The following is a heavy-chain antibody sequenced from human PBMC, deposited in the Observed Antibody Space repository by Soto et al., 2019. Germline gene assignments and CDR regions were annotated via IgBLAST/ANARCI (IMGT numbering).Heavy chain of an antibody. J-gene: IGHJ4*02. D-gene: IGHD4-17*01. Sequence: QVQLVESGGGVVQPGRSLRLSCAASGFTFSSYGMHWVRQAPGKGLEWVAVIWYDGSNKYYADSVKGRFTISRDNSKNTLYLQMNSRRAEDTAVYYCARDKPPTVTTFDYWGQGTLVTVSS. CDR3: ARDKPPTVTTFDY. V-gene: IGHV3-33*01. CDR1: GFTFSSYG. CDR2: IWYDGSNK.